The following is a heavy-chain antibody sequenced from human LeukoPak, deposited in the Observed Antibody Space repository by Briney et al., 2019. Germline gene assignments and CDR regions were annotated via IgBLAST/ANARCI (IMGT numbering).Heavy chain of an antibody. CDR3: ARDYFYPMDV. Sequence: GGSLRLSCEASGFTFRIYWMSSVRQAPGKGLEWVANIKHDGSEKYYVDSVKGRFTISRDNAKNSLYLQMNSLRAEDTAVYYCARDYFYPMDVWGQGTTDTVSS. CDR1: GFTFRIYW. V-gene: IGHV3-7*04. CDR2: IKHDGSEK. J-gene: IGHJ6*02.